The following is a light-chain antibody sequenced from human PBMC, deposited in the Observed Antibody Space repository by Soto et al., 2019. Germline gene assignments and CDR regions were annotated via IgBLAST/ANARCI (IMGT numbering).Light chain of an antibody. CDR3: HQYGSSGT. CDR1: QSVSNNY. CDR2: GAS. Sequence: DIVLTQSPGTLSLSPGERATLSCRASQSVSNNYLAWYQQKPGQAPRLLIYGASNRASGIPDRFSGSGSGTDFLLTSSRLDDEDVAFYYCHQYGSSGTFGQGTQVEIK. J-gene: IGKJ1*01. V-gene: IGKV3-20*01.